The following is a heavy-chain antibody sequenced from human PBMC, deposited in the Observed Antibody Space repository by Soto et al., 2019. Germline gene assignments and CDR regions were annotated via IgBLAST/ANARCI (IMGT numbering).Heavy chain of an antibody. CDR3: ARGGPKPTRLDSSGYYYFSVLGAFDI. CDR1: GGSISGGVHS. D-gene: IGHD3-22*01. Sequence: SETLSLTCTVSGGSISGGVHSWSWIRQPPGKGLEWIGHIFDSGSTYYNPSLKSRLTISVDTSKNQFSLRLSSVSAADTAVYYCARGGPKPTRLDSSGYYYFSVLGAFDIWGQGTMVTVSS. J-gene: IGHJ3*02. V-gene: IGHV4-30-4*01. CDR2: IFDSGST.